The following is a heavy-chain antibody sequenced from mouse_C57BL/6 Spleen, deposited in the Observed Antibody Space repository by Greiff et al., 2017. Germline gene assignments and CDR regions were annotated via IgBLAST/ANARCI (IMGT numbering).Heavy chain of an antibody. Sequence: QVQLKQPGAELVRPGSSVKLSCKASGYTFTSYWMDWVKQRPGQGLEWIGNIYPADSETHYNQKFKDKATLTVDKSSSTAYMQLSSLTSEDSAVYYGAGLGYSYSYGSFDYWGQGTTLTVSS. V-gene: IGHV1-61*01. CDR3: AGLGYSYSYGSFDY. J-gene: IGHJ2*01. CDR1: GYTFTSYW. CDR2: IYPADSET. D-gene: IGHD1-1*01.